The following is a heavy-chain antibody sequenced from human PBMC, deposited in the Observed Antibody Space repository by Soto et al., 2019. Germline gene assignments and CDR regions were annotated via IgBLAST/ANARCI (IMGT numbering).Heavy chain of an antibody. J-gene: IGHJ6*02. Sequence: EVQLLESGGGLAQPGGSLRLSCAASGFTFSSYAMSWVRQAPGRGLEGVSTISGSGGSAYFAASVKGRFTISRANSKNPLYLKMNSLRAEDTGLYYCVLVWERTVSTRNYYYGMDVWGQGATGTVSS. CDR3: VLVWERTVSTRNYYYGMDV. D-gene: IGHD4-17*01. CDR1: GFTFSSYA. V-gene: IGHV3-23*01. CDR2: ISGSGGSA.